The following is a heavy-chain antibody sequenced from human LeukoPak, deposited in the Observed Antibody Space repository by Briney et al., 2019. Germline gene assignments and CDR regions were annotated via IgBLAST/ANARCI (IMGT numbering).Heavy chain of an antibody. Sequence: SGGSLRLSCAASGFTFSSYWMHWVRQAPGKGLVWVSRINSDGSSTSYADSVKGRFTISRDNAKNTLYLQMNSLRAEDTAVYYCARDPYSGSYGNYYYYYMDVWGKGTTVTISS. CDR3: ARDPYSGSYGNYYYYYMDV. V-gene: IGHV3-74*01. CDR2: INSDGSST. CDR1: GFTFSSYW. J-gene: IGHJ6*03. D-gene: IGHD1-26*01.